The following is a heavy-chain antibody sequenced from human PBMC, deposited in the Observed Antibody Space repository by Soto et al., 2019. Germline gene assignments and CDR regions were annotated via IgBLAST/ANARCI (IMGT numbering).Heavy chain of an antibody. D-gene: IGHD2-21*02. CDR1: GGLFSSYA. J-gene: IGHJ4*02. Sequence: QEQLVQSGAEVKKPGSSVKVSCKASGGLFSSYAISWVRQAPGQGLEWMGGIIPVFSTAYYAQKFQGRVTMARDTSTNTAYMALDRLRSEDTGDYYCARGGSMVTESYFDIWGQGTLVTVSS. CDR3: ARGGSMVTESYFDI. CDR2: IIPVFSTA. V-gene: IGHV1-69*06.